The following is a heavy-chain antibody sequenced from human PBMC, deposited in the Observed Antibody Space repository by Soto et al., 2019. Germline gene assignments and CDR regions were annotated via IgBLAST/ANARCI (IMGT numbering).Heavy chain of an antibody. J-gene: IGHJ4*02. CDR2: SNPNIGAT. Sequence: QVQLVQSGAEVKKPGASVKVSCKASGYTFIGNYIHWVRQAPGQGLEWMGWSNPNIGATDYSQKFHGRVTMTRDTSISTAYMELSRLTSDDTAVYYCARGACSSSNCYTLDYWGQGTLVTVSS. CDR1: GYTFIGNY. V-gene: IGHV1-2*02. D-gene: IGHD2-2*02. CDR3: ARGACSSSNCYTLDY.